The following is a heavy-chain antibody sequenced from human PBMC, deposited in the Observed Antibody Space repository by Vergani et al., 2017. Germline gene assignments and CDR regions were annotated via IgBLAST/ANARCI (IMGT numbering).Heavy chain of an antibody. Sequence: QVKLQESGPGLLKPSQTLSLTCTVSGESIRSGSHYWSWIRQPAGKGPEWIGHIHTGGSPDLNPSFKSRVSISVDTSKSQFPLKLNSVTVADTAVYYCARSRPYCTSGSCPAIWGQGTLVTVSS. V-gene: IGHV4-61*02. J-gene: IGHJ4*02. D-gene: IGHD2-15*01. CDR1: GESIRSGSHY. CDR3: ARSRPYCTSGSCPAI. CDR2: IHTGGSP.